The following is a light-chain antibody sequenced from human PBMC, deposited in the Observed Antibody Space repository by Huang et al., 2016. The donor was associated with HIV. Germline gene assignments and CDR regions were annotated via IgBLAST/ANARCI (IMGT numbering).Light chain of an antibody. CDR2: GTS. CDR3: QQYYDWPPIT. Sequence: EIVMTQSPATLSLSPGERATLSCRASPSLDTLLAWYQQAPGQAPRLLFSGTSVRATGVPARFSASGSGTEFTLTISGVQSEDIGVYYCQQYYDWPPITFGQGTRLEI. V-gene: IGKV3-15*01. J-gene: IGKJ5*01. CDR1: PSLDTL.